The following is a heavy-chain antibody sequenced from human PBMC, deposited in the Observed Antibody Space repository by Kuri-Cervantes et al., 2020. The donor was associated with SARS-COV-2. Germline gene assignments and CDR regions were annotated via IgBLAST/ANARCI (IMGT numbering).Heavy chain of an antibody. CDR3: ARERRVYSRSRGDHYYYYMDV. V-gene: IGHV3-7*03. J-gene: IGHJ6*03. CDR2: IKQDGSEK. CDR1: GFTFSSYW. D-gene: IGHD6-6*01. Sequence: GESLKISCAASGFTFSSYWMSWVRQAPGKGLEWVANIKQDGSEKYYVDSVKGRFTISRDNAKNSLYLQMNSLRAEDTAVYYCARERRVYSRSRGDHYYYYMDVWGKGTTVTVSS.